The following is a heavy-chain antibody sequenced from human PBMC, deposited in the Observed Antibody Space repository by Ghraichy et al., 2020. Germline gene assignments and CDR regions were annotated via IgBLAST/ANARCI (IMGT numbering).Heavy chain of an antibody. J-gene: IGHJ4*02. D-gene: IGHD3-22*01. Sequence: SETLSLTCTVSGGSISIYYWSWIRQPPGKGLEWIGYVAYNGNTNYSPSLKSRVTISVDTSKNHFSLNLRSVTAADTAVYYCARHCFEGDYNGNSGYYHDSWGQGTLVSVSS. CDR2: VAYNGNT. CDR3: ARHCFEGDYNGNSGYYHDS. CDR1: GGSISIYY. V-gene: IGHV4-59*01.